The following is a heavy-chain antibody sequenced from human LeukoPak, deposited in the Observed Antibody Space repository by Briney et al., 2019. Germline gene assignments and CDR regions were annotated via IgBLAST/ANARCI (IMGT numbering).Heavy chain of an antibody. CDR3: ARDKYSSGMSFDY. CDR1: GFTFSSYA. Sequence: GGSLRLSCAASGFTFSSYAMHWVRQAPGKGLEWVAVISYDGSNKYYADSVKGRFTISRDNSKNTLYLQMNSLRAEDTAVYYCARDKYSSGMSFDYWGQGTLVTVSS. D-gene: IGHD6-19*01. V-gene: IGHV3-30*04. J-gene: IGHJ4*02. CDR2: ISYDGSNK.